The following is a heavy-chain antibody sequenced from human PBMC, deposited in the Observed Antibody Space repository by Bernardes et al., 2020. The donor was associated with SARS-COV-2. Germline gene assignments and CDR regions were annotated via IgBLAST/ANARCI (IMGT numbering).Heavy chain of an antibody. J-gene: IGHJ1*01. CDR3: ATTRNDYGDIVDHFQH. CDR2: ISSDGDNK. Sequence: GGSLRLSCSASGFTFSSYSMHWVRQAPGKGLEYVSGISSDGDNKQYADSVKGRFTISRDNSKNTLYLQVNSLRAEDTAIYYCATTRNDYGDIVDHFQHWGQGTLVTVSS. CDR1: GFTFSSYS. V-gene: IGHV3-64*04. D-gene: IGHD4-17*01.